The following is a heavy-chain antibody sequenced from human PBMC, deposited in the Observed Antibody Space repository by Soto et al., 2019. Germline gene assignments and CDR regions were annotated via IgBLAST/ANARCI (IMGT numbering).Heavy chain of an antibody. D-gene: IGHD2-2*01. J-gene: IGHJ6*02. CDR3: ARGTPISRCDYYGMDV. Sequence: GGSLRLSCAASGFTFSTYHMVWVRQAPGKGLESVASISGSDNRVFYADSVKGRFTVSRDNSKNTLYLQMNSLRVEDSAVYYCARGTPISRCDYYGMDVWGQGTTVTVSS. CDR1: GFTFSTYH. CDR2: ISGSDNRV. V-gene: IGHV3-23*01.